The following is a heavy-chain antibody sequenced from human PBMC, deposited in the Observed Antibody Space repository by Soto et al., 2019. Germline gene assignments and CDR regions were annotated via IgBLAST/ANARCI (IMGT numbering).Heavy chain of an antibody. D-gene: IGHD3-3*01. Sequence: SGGSLRLSCAASGFTFSSYWMHWVRQAPGKGLVWVSRINSDGSSTSYADSVKGRFTISRDNAKNTLYLQMNSLRAEDTAVYYCARDSYTYYDFWSGYLANLDYYYYYGMDVWGQGTTVTVSS. CDR2: INSDGSST. J-gene: IGHJ6*02. V-gene: IGHV3-74*01. CDR3: ARDSYTYYDFWSGYLANLDYYYYYGMDV. CDR1: GFTFSSYW.